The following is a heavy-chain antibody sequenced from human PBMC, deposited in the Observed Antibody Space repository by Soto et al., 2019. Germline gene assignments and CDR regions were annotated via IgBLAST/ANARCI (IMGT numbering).Heavy chain of an antibody. V-gene: IGHV1-3*01. CDR3: ARDLGGGAVSDY. CDR2: INAGNGNT. D-gene: IGHD3-16*01. CDR1: GYTFTSYA. Sequence: QVQLVQSGAEVKKPGASVKVSCKASGYTFTSYAMHWVRQAPGQRLEWMGWINAGNGNTKYSQKFQGRVTITRDTSASTAYMGLSSLRSEDTAVYYCARDLGGGAVSDYWGQGTLVTVSS. J-gene: IGHJ4*02.